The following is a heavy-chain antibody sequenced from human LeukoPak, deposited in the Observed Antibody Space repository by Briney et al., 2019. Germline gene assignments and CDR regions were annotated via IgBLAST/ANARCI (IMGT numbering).Heavy chain of an antibody. CDR1: GGSFSGYY. J-gene: IGHJ4*02. CDR2: INHSGST. D-gene: IGHD1-26*01. Sequence: SETLSLTCAVYGGSFSGYYWSWIRQPPGKGLEWIGEINHSGSTNYNPSLKSRVTISVDTSKNQFSLKLSSVTAADTAVYYCARRQVEATSYYWGQGTLVTVSS. V-gene: IGHV4-34*01. CDR3: ARRQVEATSYY.